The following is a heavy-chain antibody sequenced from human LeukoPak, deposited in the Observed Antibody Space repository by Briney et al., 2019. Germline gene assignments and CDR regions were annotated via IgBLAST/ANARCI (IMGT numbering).Heavy chain of an antibody. CDR1: GGSIGTFY. CDR2: IYYTGST. J-gene: IGHJ6*02. D-gene: IGHD1-7*01. V-gene: IGHV4-59*12. Sequence: PSETLSLTCTVSGGSIGTFYWSWIRRPPGKGLEWIGYIYYTGSTNYNPSLKSRVTISVDTSKNQFSLKLSSVTAADTAVYYCARGTTLGPDYYYYYYGMDVWGQGTTVTVSS. CDR3: ARGTTLGPDYYYYYYGMDV.